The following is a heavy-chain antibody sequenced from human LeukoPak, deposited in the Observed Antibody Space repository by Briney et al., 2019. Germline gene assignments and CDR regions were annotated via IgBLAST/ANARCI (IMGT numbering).Heavy chain of an antibody. J-gene: IGHJ6*03. CDR1: GGSISSYY. Sequence: KPSETLSLTCTVSGGSISSYYWSWIRQPPGKGLEWIGYIYYSGSTNYNPSLKSRVTISVDTSKNQFSLKLRSVTAADTAVYYCARVADYTRYYYYYMDIWGKGTTVTISS. V-gene: IGHV4-59*12. CDR3: ARVADYTRYYYYYMDI. D-gene: IGHD2-2*02. CDR2: IYYSGST.